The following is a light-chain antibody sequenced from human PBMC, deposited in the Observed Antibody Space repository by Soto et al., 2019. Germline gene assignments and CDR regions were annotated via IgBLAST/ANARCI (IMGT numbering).Light chain of an antibody. CDR2: DAS. CDR1: QIVSSY. Sequence: EIVLTQSPATLSLSPGERATLSCRASQIVSSYLAWYQQKPGQAPRLLIYDASNRATGIPARFSGSGSGTDFTLTISSREPEDFAVYYCQQRSNWPPIPFGQGTRLEIK. J-gene: IGKJ5*01. CDR3: QQRSNWPPIP. V-gene: IGKV3-11*01.